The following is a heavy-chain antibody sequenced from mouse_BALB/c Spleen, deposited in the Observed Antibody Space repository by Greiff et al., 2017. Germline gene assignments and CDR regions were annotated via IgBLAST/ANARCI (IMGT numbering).Heavy chain of an antibody. CDR2: ISTYYGNT. V-gene: IGHV1-67*01. D-gene: IGHD1-1*01. CDR3: ARLSITTVPYFDY. CDR1: GYTFTDYA. Sequence: VKLMESGPELVRPGVSVKISCKGSGYTFTDYAMHWVKQSHAKSLEWIGVISTYYGNTNYNQKFKGKATMTVDKSSSTAYMELARLTSEDSAIYYCARLSITTVPYFDYWGQGTTLTVSS. J-gene: IGHJ2*01.